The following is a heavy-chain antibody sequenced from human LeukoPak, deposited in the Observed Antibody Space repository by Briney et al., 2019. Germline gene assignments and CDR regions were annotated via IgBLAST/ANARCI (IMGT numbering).Heavy chain of an antibody. J-gene: IGHJ3*02. CDR2: ISAYNGNT. V-gene: IGHV1-18*01. Sequence: ASVKVSCRASGYTFTSYGISWVRQAPGQGLEWMGWISAYNGNTNYAQKLQGRVTMTTDTSTSTAYMELRSLRSDDTAVYYCARAELGVDAFDIWGQGTMVTVSS. CDR3: ARAELGVDAFDI. CDR1: GYTFTSYG. D-gene: IGHD7-27*01.